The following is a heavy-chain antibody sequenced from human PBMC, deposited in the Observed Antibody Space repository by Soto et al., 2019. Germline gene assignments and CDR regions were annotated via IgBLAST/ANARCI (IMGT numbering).Heavy chain of an antibody. V-gene: IGHV4-30-4*01. Sequence: LSLTCTVSGDSISSGNKYWSWIRQPPGKGLEWIGYIFSSGTTYYNPSLKSRLTMSLGASQNQFSLKLNSLTDADTAVYFCARVPSPFDYYYAMDVWGQGTTVTVSS. D-gene: IGHD3-16*01. J-gene: IGHJ6*02. CDR1: GDSISSGNKY. CDR2: IFSSGTT. CDR3: ARVPSPFDYYYAMDV.